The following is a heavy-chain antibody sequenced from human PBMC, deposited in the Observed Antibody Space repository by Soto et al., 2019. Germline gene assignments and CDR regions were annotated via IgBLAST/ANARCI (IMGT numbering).Heavy chain of an antibody. CDR1: GGSISSGGYY. D-gene: IGHD3-3*01. J-gene: IGHJ6*02. Sequence: PSETLSLTCTVSGGSISSGGYYWSWIRQHPGKGLEWTGYIYYSGSTYYNPSLKSRVTISVDTSKNQFSLKLSCVTAADTAVYYCARGMYYDFWSGYYTDYYYYGMDVWGQGTTVTVSS. CDR3: ARGMYYDFWSGYYTDYYYYGMDV. V-gene: IGHV4-31*03. CDR2: IYYSGST.